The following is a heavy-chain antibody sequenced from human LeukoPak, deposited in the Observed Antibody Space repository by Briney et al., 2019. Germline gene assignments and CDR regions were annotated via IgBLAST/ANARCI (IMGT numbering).Heavy chain of an antibody. D-gene: IGHD3-3*01. Sequence: SETLSLTCTVSGGSISGYYWNWIRQPPGKGLEWIGYIYSSGSTTYNPSLKSRVTISLDTSKNQFSLKLSSVNPADTAVYYCARVGRDYDFWSGYWGPVYYYMDVWGKGTTVTVSS. J-gene: IGHJ6*03. V-gene: IGHV4-59*01. CDR2: IYSSGST. CDR3: ARVGRDYDFWSGYWGPVYYYMDV. CDR1: GGSISGYY.